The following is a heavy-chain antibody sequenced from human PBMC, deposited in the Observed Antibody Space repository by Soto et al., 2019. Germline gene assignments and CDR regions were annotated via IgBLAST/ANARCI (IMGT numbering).Heavy chain of an antibody. J-gene: IGHJ6*02. V-gene: IGHV4-59*01. CDR1: GGSISRYY. CDR2: IYYSGST. CDR3: ARDVRAAAGPHDYGMDV. Sequence: PSETLSLTCTVSGGSISRYYWSWIRQPPGKGLEWIGYIYYSGSTNYNPSLKSRVTISVDTSKNQFSLKLSSVTAADTAVYYCARDVRAAAGPHDYGMDVWGQGTTVTVSS. D-gene: IGHD6-13*01.